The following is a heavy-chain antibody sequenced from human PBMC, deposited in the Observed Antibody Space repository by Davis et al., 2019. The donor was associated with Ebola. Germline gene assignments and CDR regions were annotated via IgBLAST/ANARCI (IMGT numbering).Heavy chain of an antibody. CDR3: AVYTVVVTDIRAEYFQH. J-gene: IGHJ1*01. Sequence: MPSETLSLTCTVSGGSVSSGGHYWSWIRQSPGKGLEWIAYIHYSGSTHYNPSLKSRATISVDTSRNQFSLRLTSVTAADTAVYYCAVYTVVVTDIRAEYFQHWGQGSLATVSS. CDR2: IHYSGST. D-gene: IGHD2-21*02. V-gene: IGHV4-61*08. CDR1: GGSVSSGGHY.